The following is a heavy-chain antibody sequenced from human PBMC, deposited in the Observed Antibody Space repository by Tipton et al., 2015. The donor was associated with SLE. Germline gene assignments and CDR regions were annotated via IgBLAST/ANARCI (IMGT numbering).Heavy chain of an antibody. CDR1: GASISSRAYY. J-gene: IGHJ5*02. D-gene: IGHD3-3*01. CDR3: ARHPDFWSGQRWFDP. CDR2: VYDSGIT. V-gene: IGHV4-39*01. Sequence: TLSLTCIVSGASISSRAYYWGCIRQSPGKGLEWIGSVYDSGITYYSPSLKSRVTISVDTSNNQFSLKLSSVTAADTAVYYCARHPDFWSGQRWFDPWGQGTLVTVSS.